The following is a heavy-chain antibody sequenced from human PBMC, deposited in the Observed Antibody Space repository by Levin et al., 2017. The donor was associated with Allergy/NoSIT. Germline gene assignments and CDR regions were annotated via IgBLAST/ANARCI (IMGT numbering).Heavy chain of an antibody. CDR1: GYTFTSYD. V-gene: IGHV1-8*01. J-gene: IGHJ4*02. CDR2: MNPNSGNT. Sequence: ASVKVSCKASGYTFTSYDINWVRQATGQGLEWMGWMNPNSGNTGYAQKFQGRVTMTRNTSLSTAYMELSSLRSEDTAVYYCAKARWGDGSGTYFFDFWGQGTLVTVSS. CDR3: AKARWGDGSGTYFFDF. D-gene: IGHD3-10*01.